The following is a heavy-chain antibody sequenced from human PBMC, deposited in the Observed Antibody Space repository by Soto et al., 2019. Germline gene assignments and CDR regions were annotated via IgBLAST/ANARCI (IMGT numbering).Heavy chain of an antibody. CDR1: GLTFSSYA. CDR3: AKDAYYDSSSAFDI. J-gene: IGHJ3*02. D-gene: IGHD3-22*01. V-gene: IGHV3-23*01. Sequence: GGSLRLSCAASGLTFSSYAMTWVRQAPGKGLEWVSGISGSGDSTYYADSVRGRFTISRDNSKNTLYLQMNSLRAEDTAVYYCAKDAYYDSSSAFDIWGQGTMVTVSS. CDR2: ISGSGDST.